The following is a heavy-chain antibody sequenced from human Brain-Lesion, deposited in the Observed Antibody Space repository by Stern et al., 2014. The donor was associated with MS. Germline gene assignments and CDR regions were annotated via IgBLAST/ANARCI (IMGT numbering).Heavy chain of an antibody. D-gene: IGHD3-3*01. CDR2: INPNTGGT. J-gene: IGHJ6*02. Sequence: QLVQSGAEVKKPGASVKVSCKTSGYIFTGYYIHWVRQAPGQGLEWMSWINPNTGGTNDAPAVHGRVTMSRDTSISTDYGEPSSLTSDDTAVYYCARDQRGITIFGVVTDYYYLGMDVWGQGTTVTVSS. V-gene: IGHV1-2*02. CDR3: ARDQRGITIFGVVTDYYYLGMDV. CDR1: GYIFTGYY.